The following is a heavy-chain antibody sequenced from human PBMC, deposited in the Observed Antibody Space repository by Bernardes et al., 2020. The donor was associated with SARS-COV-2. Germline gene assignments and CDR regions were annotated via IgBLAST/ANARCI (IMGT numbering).Heavy chain of an antibody. CDR1: GFIITDHY. CDR2: ARNKANSYTT. Sequence: FLSPSRAASGFIITDHYMGWVRPAPGKGLEWVGRARNKANSYTTAYAASVKGRFTMSRDDSENSVYLQMNSLETEDTAVYYCVREPDYEFWSSYDWYFDLWGRGTLVTVSS. D-gene: IGHD3-3*01. J-gene: IGHJ2*01. CDR3: VREPDYEFWSSYDWYFDL. V-gene: IGHV3-72*01.